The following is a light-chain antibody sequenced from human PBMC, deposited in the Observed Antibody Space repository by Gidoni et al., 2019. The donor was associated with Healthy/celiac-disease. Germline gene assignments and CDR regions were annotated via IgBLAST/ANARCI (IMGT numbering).Light chain of an antibody. V-gene: IGLV2-14*03. CDR1: SSDVGGYNY. J-gene: IGLJ3*02. Sequence: QSALSQPASVSGSPRPSITISSTGTSSDVGGYNYVSWYHQHPGNAPKLMIYDVSNRPSGVSNRFSGSKSGNTASLTISGLQAEDEADYYCSSYTSSSSWVFGGGTKLTVL. CDR3: SSYTSSSSWV. CDR2: DVS.